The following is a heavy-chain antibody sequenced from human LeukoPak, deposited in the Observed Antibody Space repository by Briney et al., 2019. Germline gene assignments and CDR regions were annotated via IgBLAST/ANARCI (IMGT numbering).Heavy chain of an antibody. CDR1: GYSISSGYY. J-gene: IGHJ4*02. CDR2: IYHSGST. Sequence: TSETLSLTCTVSGYSISSGYYWGWIRQPPGKGLEWIGSIYHSGSTYYNLSLKSRVTISVDTSKNQFSLKLSSVAAADTAVYYCARKNPFGYWGQGPLVTVSS. V-gene: IGHV4-38-2*02. CDR3: ARKNPFGY. D-gene: IGHD1-14*01.